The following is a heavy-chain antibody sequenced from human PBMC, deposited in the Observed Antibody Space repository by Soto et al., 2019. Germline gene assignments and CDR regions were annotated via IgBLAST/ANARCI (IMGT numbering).Heavy chain of an antibody. Sequence: QVQLVQSGAEAKKPGSSVKVSCKASGDTFSFYSINWVRQAPGLGLEWMGRFNPILSMSNSAQKFQGRVTLTADKSTSTAYMVLSSLRSEDTAMYYCATSYGSGSRAFDYWGQGALVTVSS. CDR3: ATSYGSGSRAFDY. V-gene: IGHV1-69*02. D-gene: IGHD3-10*01. CDR2: FNPILSMS. J-gene: IGHJ4*02. CDR1: GDTFSFYS.